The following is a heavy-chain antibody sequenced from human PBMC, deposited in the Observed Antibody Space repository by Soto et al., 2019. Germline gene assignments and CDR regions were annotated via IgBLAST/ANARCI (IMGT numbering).Heavy chain of an antibody. D-gene: IGHD6-13*01. Sequence: GGSLRLSCAASGFTFSSYAMSWVRQAPGKGLEWISAVSGSGGSTYYADSVKSRLTITKDTSKNQVVLTMTNMDPVDTATYYCAHSKQQLVPNWFDPWGQGTLVTVSS. CDR3: AHSKQQLVPNWFDP. J-gene: IGHJ5*02. CDR1: GFTFSSYA. V-gene: IGHV3-23*01. CDR2: VSGSGGST.